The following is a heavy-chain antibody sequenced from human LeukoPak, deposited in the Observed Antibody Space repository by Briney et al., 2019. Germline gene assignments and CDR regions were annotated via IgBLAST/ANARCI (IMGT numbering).Heavy chain of an antibody. CDR1: GFTVSSNY. CDR3: ARLSTMIVEYYFDY. V-gene: IGHV3-66*01. D-gene: IGHD3-22*01. CDR2: IYSGGST. J-gene: IGHJ4*02. Sequence: PGGSLRLSCAASGFTVSSNYMSWVRQAPGKGLEWVSVIYSGGSTYYADSVKGRFTISRDNSKNTLYLQMNSLRAEDTAVYYCARLSTMIVEYYFDYWGQGTLVTVSS.